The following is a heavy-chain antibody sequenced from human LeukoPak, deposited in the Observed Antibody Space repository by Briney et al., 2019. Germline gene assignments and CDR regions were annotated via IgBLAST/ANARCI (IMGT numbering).Heavy chain of an antibody. Sequence: PVKVSCKASGGTFSSYAISWVRQAPGQGLEWMGRIIPIFGIANYAQKFQGRVTITADKSTSTAYMELSSLRSEDTAVYYCARGERWNSGSHFDYWGQGTLVTVSS. D-gene: IGHD1-26*01. CDR2: IIPIFGIA. CDR1: GGTFSSYA. CDR3: ARGERWNSGSHFDY. V-gene: IGHV1-69*04. J-gene: IGHJ4*02.